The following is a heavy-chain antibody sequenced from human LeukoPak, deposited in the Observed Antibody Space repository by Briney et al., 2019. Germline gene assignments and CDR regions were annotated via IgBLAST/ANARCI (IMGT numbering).Heavy chain of an antibody. D-gene: IGHD2-2*01. Sequence: PSETLSLTCTVSGGSIRSYYWSWVRQPPGKGLEYIGHIYYTGSTDYNPSLKSRVTMSLDTSKNQFSLKLSPVTAADTAVYSCARFSAHQLRSGYYYYMDVWGKGTTVTVSS. J-gene: IGHJ6*03. CDR1: GGSIRSYY. CDR3: ARFSAHQLRSGYYYYMDV. CDR2: IYYTGST. V-gene: IGHV4-59*01.